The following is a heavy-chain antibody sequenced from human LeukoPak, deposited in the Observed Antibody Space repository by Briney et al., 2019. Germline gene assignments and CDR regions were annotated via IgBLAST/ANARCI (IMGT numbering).Heavy chain of an antibody. CDR1: GFTFSSYA. CDR3: AKSWKDFGVIIMSDGYNN. J-gene: IGHJ4*02. CDR2: ISGSGDHT. Sequence: GGSLRLSCEASGFTFSSYAMSWVRQAPGKGLEWVSGISGSGDHTYYADFVEGRFTISRDRSKNTLYLQMNSLRAEDTAVYYCAKSWKDFGVIIMSDGYNNWGQGTLVTLSS. D-gene: IGHD3-3*01. V-gene: IGHV3-23*01.